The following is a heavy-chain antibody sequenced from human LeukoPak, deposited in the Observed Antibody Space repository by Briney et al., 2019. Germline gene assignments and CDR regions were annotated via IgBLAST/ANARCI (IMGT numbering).Heavy chain of an antibody. Sequence: GRSLRLSCAASGFTFSSYDMHWVRQAPGKGLEWVAVISYDGSNKYYADSVKGRFTISRDNSKNTLYLQMNSLRAEDTAVYYCAKAWSGTVGFDIWGQGTVVTVSS. CDR3: AKAWSGTVGFDI. J-gene: IGHJ3*02. CDR1: GFTFSSYD. D-gene: IGHD3/OR15-3a*01. CDR2: ISYDGSNK. V-gene: IGHV3-30*18.